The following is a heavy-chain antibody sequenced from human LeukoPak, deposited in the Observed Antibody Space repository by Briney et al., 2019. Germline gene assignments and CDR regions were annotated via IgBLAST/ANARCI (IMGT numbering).Heavy chain of an antibody. CDR2: ISWNSGSI. V-gene: IGHV3-9*01. Sequence: GGSLRLSCAASGFTFEDYAMHWVRQAPGKGLEWVSGISWNSGSIGYADSAKGRFTISRDNAENSLYLQMNNLRPEDTALYYCAKGQYTSLVLPDATWGQGTLVTVSS. CDR3: AKGQYTSLVLPDAT. D-gene: IGHD2-2*01. CDR1: GFTFEDYA. J-gene: IGHJ4*02.